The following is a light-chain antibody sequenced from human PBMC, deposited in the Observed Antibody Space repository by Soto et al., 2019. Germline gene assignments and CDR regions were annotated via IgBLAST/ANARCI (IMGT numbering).Light chain of an antibody. CDR3: LQGWT. Sequence: AIQMTQSPSSLAASIGDRVTITCQASQGVRNDLGWYQQKPGKAPRLLIFGASTLQTGVPSRFSGSGSGTDFTLTISDLQSVDFATYYCLQGWTFGQGTRVEIK. V-gene: IGKV1-6*01. CDR1: QGVRND. J-gene: IGKJ1*01. CDR2: GAS.